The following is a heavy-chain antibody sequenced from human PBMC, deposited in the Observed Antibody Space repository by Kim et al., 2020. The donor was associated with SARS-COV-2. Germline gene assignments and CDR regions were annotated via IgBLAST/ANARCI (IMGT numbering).Heavy chain of an antibody. V-gene: IGHV3-43*01. J-gene: IGHJ4*02. D-gene: IGHD2-2*01. Sequence: AASVKGRFTISRDNSKNSLYLQMNSLRTEDTALYYCAKDISSSTSAFDYWGQGTLVTVSS. CDR3: AKDISSSTSAFDY.